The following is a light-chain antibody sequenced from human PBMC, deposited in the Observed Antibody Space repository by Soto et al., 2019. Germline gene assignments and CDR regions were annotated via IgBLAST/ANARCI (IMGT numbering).Light chain of an antibody. CDR2: AKS. J-gene: IGKJ4*01. CDR1: QSVSSN. V-gene: IGKV3-15*01. Sequence: DIVMTQSPATLSVSPGDRASLSCRASQSVSSNLAWYQQQPGQTPRLLIYAKSTRATGIPARFSGSGSGTEFTLTISSLKSEDCAVYYCHHYNNWPLTFGGGNKVEIK. CDR3: HHYNNWPLT.